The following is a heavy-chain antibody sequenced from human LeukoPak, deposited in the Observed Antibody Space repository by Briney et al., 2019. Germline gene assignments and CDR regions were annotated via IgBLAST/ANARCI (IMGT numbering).Heavy chain of an antibody. CDR1: GGSISSGGDY. CDR2: IYCSGST. J-gene: IGHJ1*01. V-gene: IGHV4-31*03. Sequence: PSQTLSLTCTVSGGSISSGGDYWSWIRQHPGKGLEWIGYIYCSGSTYYNPSLKSRVTISVDTSKNQFSLKLSSVTAADTAVYYCARSCGGDCSYLPGYFQHWGQGTLVTVSS. CDR3: ARSCGGDCSYLPGYFQH. D-gene: IGHD2-21*02.